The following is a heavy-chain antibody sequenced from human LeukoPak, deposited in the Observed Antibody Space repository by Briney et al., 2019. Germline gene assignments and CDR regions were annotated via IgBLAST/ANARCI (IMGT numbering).Heavy chain of an antibody. D-gene: IGHD3-3*01. J-gene: IGHJ3*02. CDR3: ARGPPYDFWSGYYRGAFDI. Sequence: GGSLRLACVASGFTFSNNWMSWVRQAPGKGLEWVANIKQDGSEKYCVDSVKGRFTISRDNAKNSLDLQMNNLRAEDTAVYYCARGPPYDFWSGYYRGAFDIWGQGTMVTVSS. CDR1: GFTFSNNW. CDR2: IKQDGSEK. V-gene: IGHV3-7*01.